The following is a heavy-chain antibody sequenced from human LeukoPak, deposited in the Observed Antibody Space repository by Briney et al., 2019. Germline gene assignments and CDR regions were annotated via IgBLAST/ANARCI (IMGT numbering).Heavy chain of an antibody. CDR3: ARSRYYCSGSNCRDTFDM. J-gene: IGHJ3*02. V-gene: IGHV3-48*04. Sequence: GGSLRLSCAASGFTVTTYSMNWVRQAPGKGLEWVSYISSGSITIKYADSVKGRFTISRDNAKSLLYLQMNSLRVEDTAVYYCARSRYYCSGSNCRDTFDMWGQGTMVTVSS. CDR1: GFTVTTYS. D-gene: IGHD2-15*01. CDR2: ISSGSITI.